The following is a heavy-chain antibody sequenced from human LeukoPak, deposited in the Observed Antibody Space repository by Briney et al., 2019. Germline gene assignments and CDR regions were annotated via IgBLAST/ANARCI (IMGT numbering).Heavy chain of an antibody. V-gene: IGHV3-23*01. CDR3: AKKVVVGATSPYSDFQD. D-gene: IGHD1-26*01. Sequence: GGSLRLSCEASGFTFSSYAMSWVRQAPGKGLEWVSAISGSGVATHYAGSVKGRFSISRDNSKNTLYLQMNSLRAEDTALYYCAKKVVVGATSPYSDFQDWGQGTLVTVSS. CDR2: ISGSGVAT. CDR1: GFTFSSYA. J-gene: IGHJ1*01.